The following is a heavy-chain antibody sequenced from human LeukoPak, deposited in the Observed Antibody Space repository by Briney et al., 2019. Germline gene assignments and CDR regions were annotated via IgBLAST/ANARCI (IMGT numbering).Heavy chain of an antibody. CDR2: ISGSGGRT. Sequence: PGGSLTLSCAASGFTFSSYGISWVRQAPGTGLEWVSSISGSGGRTYYADSVKGRFTISRDNSKNTLYLQMNSLRAEVTAVYYCAKDITAPNQASWGQGTLVTVSS. D-gene: IGHD1-20*01. CDR1: GFTFSSYG. V-gene: IGHV3-23*01. J-gene: IGHJ4*02. CDR3: AKDITAPNQAS.